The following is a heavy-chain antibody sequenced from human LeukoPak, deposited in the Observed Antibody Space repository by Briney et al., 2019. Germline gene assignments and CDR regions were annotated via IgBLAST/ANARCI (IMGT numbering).Heavy chain of an antibody. D-gene: IGHD1-26*01. CDR2: IYYSGST. CDR1: AGSISNYY. Sequence: PSQTLSLTCTLAAGSISNYYSSWVRHPPRKGLEWIGYIYYSGSTYYNPSLRSRVTISVDTSKNQFSLNLNSVTAADTAVYYCARALSGTYGLFQHWGQGTLVTVSS. CDR3: ARALSGTYGLFQH. V-gene: IGHV4-59*01. J-gene: IGHJ1*01.